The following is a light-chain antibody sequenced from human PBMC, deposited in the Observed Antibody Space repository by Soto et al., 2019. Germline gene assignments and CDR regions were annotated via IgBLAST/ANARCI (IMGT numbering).Light chain of an antibody. V-gene: IGKV3-11*01. CDR1: QSVSSF. CDR2: DVS. CDR3: QQRTDWPPVYT. Sequence: EIVLTQSPVTLSLSPGDRATLSCRPSQSVSSFLAWYQQKPGQPPRLLIYDVSNRAAGIPARFSGSGSGTHFTLTISSVEPEDFAVYYCQQRTDWPPVYTFGQGTKLEIK. J-gene: IGKJ2*01.